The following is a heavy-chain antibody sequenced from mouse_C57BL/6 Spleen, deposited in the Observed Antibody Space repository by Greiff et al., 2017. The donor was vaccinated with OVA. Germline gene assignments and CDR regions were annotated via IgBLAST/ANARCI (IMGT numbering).Heavy chain of an antibody. J-gene: IGHJ2*01. CDR1: GYTFTSYW. CDR3: ARRGPYYYGSSYEDY. V-gene: IGHV1-69*01. Sequence: QVQLQQPGAELVMPGASVKLSCKASGYTFTSYWMHWVKQRPGQGLEWIGEIDPSDSYTNYNQKFKGKSTLTVDKSSSTAYMQLSSLTSEDSAVYDCARRGPYYYGSSYEDYWGQGTTLTGAS. CDR2: IDPSDSYT. D-gene: IGHD1-1*01.